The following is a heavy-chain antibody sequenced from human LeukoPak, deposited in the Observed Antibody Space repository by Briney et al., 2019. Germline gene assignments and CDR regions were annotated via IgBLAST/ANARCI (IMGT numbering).Heavy chain of an antibody. D-gene: IGHD5-18*01. V-gene: IGHV3-30*18. Sequence: GGSLRLSCAASGFTFNSYGMHWVRQAPGKGLEWVAVISYNGPNKYYADSVKGRFTISRDDSKSTLYLQMNSLRPEDTAVYYCAKEKLPSGYSFLTDYWGQGTLVTVSS. CDR1: GFTFNSYG. CDR2: ISYNGPNK. CDR3: AKEKLPSGYSFLTDY. J-gene: IGHJ4*02.